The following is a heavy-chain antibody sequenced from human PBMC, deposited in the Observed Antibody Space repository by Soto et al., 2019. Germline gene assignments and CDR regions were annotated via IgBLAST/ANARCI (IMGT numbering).Heavy chain of an antibody. J-gene: IGHJ5*02. Sequence: PSETLSLTCTVSGASISSGDSFWSWIRQPPGKGLEWIAYIYSSGSTYYNPSLKRRVAISIDTSKNQFSLNLSSLTAADTAVYYCASLNLSFDPWGQGTLVTVPQ. CDR3: ASLNLSFDP. CDR2: IYSSGST. CDR1: GASISSGDSF. V-gene: IGHV4-30-4*01.